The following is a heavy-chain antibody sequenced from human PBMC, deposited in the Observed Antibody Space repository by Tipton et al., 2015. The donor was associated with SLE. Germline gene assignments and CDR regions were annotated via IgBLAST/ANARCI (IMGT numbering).Heavy chain of an antibody. CDR2: INHSGRG. CDR1: GGSFGARS. V-gene: IGHV4-34*01. D-gene: IGHD7-27*01. Sequence: TLSLTCAVYGGSFGARSSSWLRQPSGKGLEWIGEINHSGRGNYNPSLKSRVTISVDTSKNQFSLKLSSVTAADTAVYYCARLIGDPDYYYMDVWGKGTTVTVSS. CDR3: ARLIGDPDYYYMDV. J-gene: IGHJ6*03.